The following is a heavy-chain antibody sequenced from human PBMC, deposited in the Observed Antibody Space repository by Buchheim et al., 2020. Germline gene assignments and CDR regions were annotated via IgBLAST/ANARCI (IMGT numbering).Heavy chain of an antibody. CDR1: GFTFSSYA. Sequence: QVQLVESGGGVVQPGRSLRLSCAASGFTFSSYAMHWVRQAPGKGLEWVAVISYDGSNKYYADSVKGRFTISRDNSKNKMHLQMNSLRAEDTAVDYCARGLVEIATITFDYGGQGTL. J-gene: IGHJ4*02. CDR2: ISYDGSNK. D-gene: IGHD5-24*01. CDR3: ARGLVEIATITFDY. V-gene: IGHV3-30*04.